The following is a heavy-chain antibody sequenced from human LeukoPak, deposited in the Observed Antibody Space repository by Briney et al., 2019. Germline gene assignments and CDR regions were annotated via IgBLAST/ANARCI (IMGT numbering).Heavy chain of an antibody. J-gene: IGHJ4*02. CDR3: ARDEPSPDSTDLDY. CDR2: ISSGSGYM. Sequence: AGGSLRLSCAAPGFTFSSYSMNWVRQAPGEGLEWISAISSGSGYMYYADSVKGRFTISRNNSKNTLYLQMNSLRAEDTAVYYCARDEPSPDSTDLDYWGQGTLVTVSS. D-gene: IGHD2/OR15-2a*01. CDR1: GFTFSSYS. V-gene: IGHV3-21*04.